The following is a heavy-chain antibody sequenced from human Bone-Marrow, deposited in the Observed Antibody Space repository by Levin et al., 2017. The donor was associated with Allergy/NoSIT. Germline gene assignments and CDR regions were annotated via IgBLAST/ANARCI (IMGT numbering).Heavy chain of an antibody. J-gene: IGHJ3*02. D-gene: IGHD5-12*01. Sequence: ASVKVSCQGSGYSFPSYWIGWVRQLPGKGLEWMGIIYPDDSDTIYSPSFQGHVTISADKSITTAYLQWSSLKASDTAIYYCARHLTPRITLDSFHIWGQGTMVTVSS. CDR1: GYSFPSYW. V-gene: IGHV5-51*01. CDR2: IYPDDSDT. CDR3: ARHLTPRITLDSFHI.